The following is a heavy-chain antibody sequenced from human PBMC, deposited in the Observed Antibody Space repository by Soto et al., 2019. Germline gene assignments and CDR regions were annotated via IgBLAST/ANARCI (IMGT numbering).Heavy chain of an antibody. Sequence: GGSLRLSCVASGSSSDPFTMHWVRELPGKGLEWVAGLSWDRSTVAYADSVQGRFTISRNHAKTSVDLLMDSLRPDDTALYFCAVSSPDIVVLPSSIYFTSWGPGTQVTVSS. CDR3: AVSSPDIVVLPSSIYFTS. CDR2: LSWDRSTV. CDR1: GSSSDPFT. V-gene: IGHV3-9*02. J-gene: IGHJ4*02. D-gene: IGHD2-15*01.